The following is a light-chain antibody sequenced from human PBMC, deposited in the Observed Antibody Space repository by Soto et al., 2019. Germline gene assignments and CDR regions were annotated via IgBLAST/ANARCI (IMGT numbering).Light chain of an antibody. Sequence: EIVLTQSPVTLSLSPGERATLSCRASQSVSSDLAWYQQRPGQAPRLLIYDTSNRATGIPARFSGSGSGADFTLTISSLEPEDFAVYYCQLRSNWLITFGHGTRLEIK. CDR2: DTS. CDR1: QSVSSD. CDR3: QLRSNWLIT. V-gene: IGKV3-11*01. J-gene: IGKJ5*01.